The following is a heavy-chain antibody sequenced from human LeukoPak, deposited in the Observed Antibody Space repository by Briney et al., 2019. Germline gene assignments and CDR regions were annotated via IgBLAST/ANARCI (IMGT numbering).Heavy chain of an antibody. CDR3: VRGYDSSGYYINDAFDI. CDR1: GGSFSGYY. J-gene: IGHJ3*02. V-gene: IGHV4-34*01. D-gene: IGHD3-22*01. CDR2: ISHSGST. Sequence: SETPSLTCAVSGGSFSGYYWSWIRQPPGKGLEWIGEISHSGSTNYNPSLKSRVTISVDTSKNQFSLKLSSVTAADTAVYYCVRGYDSSGYYINDAFDIWGQGTMVTVSS.